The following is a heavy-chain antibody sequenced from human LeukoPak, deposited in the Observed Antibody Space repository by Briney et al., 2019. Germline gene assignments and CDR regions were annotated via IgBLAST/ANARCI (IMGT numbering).Heavy chain of an antibody. CDR3: ARGYRSSTSCYVVDH. J-gene: IGHJ4*02. V-gene: IGHV4-34*01. D-gene: IGHD2-2*01. CDR2: IDHSGST. CDR1: GESFSGYY. Sequence: PSETLSLTCAVYGESFSGYYWSWIRQPPGKGLEWIGEIDHSGSTNYNPSLKSRVTISVDTSKNQFSLKLNSMTAADTALYYCARGYRSSTSCYVVDHWGQGTLVTVSS.